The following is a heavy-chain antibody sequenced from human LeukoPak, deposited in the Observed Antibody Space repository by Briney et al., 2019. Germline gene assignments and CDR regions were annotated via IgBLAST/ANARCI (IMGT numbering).Heavy chain of an antibody. D-gene: IGHD5-12*01. CDR3: ARHPSGYRFGSSHYLDY. CDR1: GFTFSIYN. V-gene: IGHV3-21*01. Sequence: GGSLRLSCVASGFTFSIYNINWVRQAPGKGLEWVSSISGSSDYIYYADSVSGRFSISRDNAKNSVYLQMNSLRAEDTAVYYCARHPSGYRFGSSHYLDYWGLGTLVTVSS. J-gene: IGHJ4*02. CDR2: ISGSSDYI.